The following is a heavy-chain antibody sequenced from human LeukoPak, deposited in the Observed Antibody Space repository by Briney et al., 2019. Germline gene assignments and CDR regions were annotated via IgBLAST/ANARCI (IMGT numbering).Heavy chain of an antibody. J-gene: IGHJ4*02. V-gene: IGHV3-23*01. D-gene: IGHD5-12*01. CDR3: AKSYNGYESKPDY. Sequence: GGSLRLSCAASGFTFSSYAMSWVRQAPGKGLEWVSSISNSGGRTFYTDSVKGRFTISRDNSKITLYLQMNSLRAEDTTVYYCAKSYNGYESKPDYWGQGTLATVSS. CDR2: ISNSGGRT. CDR1: GFTFSSYA.